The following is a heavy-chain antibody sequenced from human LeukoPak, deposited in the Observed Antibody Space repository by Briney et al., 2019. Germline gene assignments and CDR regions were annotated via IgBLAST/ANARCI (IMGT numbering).Heavy chain of an antibody. CDR3: ASLDGGNSDDY. Sequence: GGSLRLSCAASGFTFSSYSMNWVRQAPGKGLEWVSSISSSSSYIYYADSVKGRFTVSRDNAKNSLYLQMNSLRAEDTAVYYCASLDGGNSDDYWGQGTLVTVSS. J-gene: IGHJ4*02. CDR1: GFTFSSYS. D-gene: IGHD4-23*01. CDR2: ISSSSSYI. V-gene: IGHV3-21*01.